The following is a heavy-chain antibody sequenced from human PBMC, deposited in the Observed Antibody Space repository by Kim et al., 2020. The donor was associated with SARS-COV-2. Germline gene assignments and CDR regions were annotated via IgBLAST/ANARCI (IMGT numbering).Heavy chain of an antibody. Sequence: VKGRFTISRDNSKNTLYLQMNSLRAEDTAVYYCAKAESRGYSSSVAGMDVWGQGTTVTVSS. V-gene: IGHV3-30*02. D-gene: IGHD6-6*01. J-gene: IGHJ6*02. CDR3: AKAESRGYSSSVAGMDV.